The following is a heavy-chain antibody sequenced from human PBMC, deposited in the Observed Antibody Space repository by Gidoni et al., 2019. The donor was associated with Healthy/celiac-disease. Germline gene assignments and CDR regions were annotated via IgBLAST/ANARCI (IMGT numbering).Heavy chain of an antibody. CDR2: ISSSSSYT. CDR1: GFTFSDYY. CDR3: AREGGLGYSSGRGRAFDI. D-gene: IGHD6-19*01. J-gene: IGHJ3*02. V-gene: IGHV3-11*05. Sequence: QVQLVESGGGLVKPGGSLRLSFAASGFTFSDYYMSWPRQAPGKGLEWVSYISSSSSYTNYADSVKGRFTISRDNAKNSLYLQMNSLRAEDTAVYYCAREGGLGYSSGRGRAFDIWGQGTMVTVSS.